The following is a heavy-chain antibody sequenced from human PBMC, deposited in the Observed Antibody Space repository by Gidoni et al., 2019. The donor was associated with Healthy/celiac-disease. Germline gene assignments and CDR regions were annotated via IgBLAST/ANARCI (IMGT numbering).Heavy chain of an antibody. CDR1: GLTFRGSA. CDR2: IRSKANSYAT. CDR3: TTPSVAARHLDP. J-gene: IGHJ5*02. Sequence: EVQLVESGGGLVQPGGSLKLSCAASGLTFRGSAMHWVRQASGKGLEWVGRIRSKANSYATAYAASVKGRFTISRDDSKNTAYLQMNSLKTEDTAVYYCTTPSVAARHLDPWGQGTLVTVSS. V-gene: IGHV3-73*01. D-gene: IGHD6-6*01.